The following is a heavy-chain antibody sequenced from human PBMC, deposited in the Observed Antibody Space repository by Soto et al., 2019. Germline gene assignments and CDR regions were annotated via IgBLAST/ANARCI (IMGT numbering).Heavy chain of an antibody. Sequence: EVQLVESGGGLVQPGGSLRLSCAASGFTFSSYSMNWVRQAPGKGLEWVSYISSSSTIYYADSVKGRFTISRDNAKNSLYLQMNSLRAEDTAVYYCARDLLAYCGGDCYSGAFDYWGQGTLVTVSS. CDR3: ARDLLAYCGGDCYSGAFDY. V-gene: IGHV3-48*01. CDR1: GFTFSSYS. CDR2: ISSSSTI. D-gene: IGHD2-21*01. J-gene: IGHJ4*02.